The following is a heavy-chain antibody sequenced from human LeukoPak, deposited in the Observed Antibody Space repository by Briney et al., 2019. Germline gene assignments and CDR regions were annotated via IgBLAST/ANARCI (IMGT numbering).Heavy chain of an antibody. V-gene: IGHV4-34*01. D-gene: IGHD2-15*01. CDR2: INHSGST. Sequence: SETLSLTCAVYGGSFSGYYWSWIRQPPGKGLEWIGEINHSGSTNYNPSLKSRVTISVDTSKNQFSPKLSSVTAADTAVYYCARALRIVVVVAATRTSPGGWFDPWGQGTLVTVSS. CDR1: GGSFSGYY. CDR3: ARALRIVVVVAATRTSPGGWFDP. J-gene: IGHJ5*02.